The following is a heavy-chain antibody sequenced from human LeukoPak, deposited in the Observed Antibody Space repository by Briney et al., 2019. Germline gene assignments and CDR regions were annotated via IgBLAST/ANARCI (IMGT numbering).Heavy chain of an antibody. Sequence: SETLSLTCSVSGGSVSGGYSWSWIRQSPGKGLEWIGYIYESGTTYYNPSLKSRVTISVDTPKNQFSLNLTSVTAADTAFYYCARAGRTGCGGDCYPISQLWGLGTLVTVSS. D-gene: IGHD2-21*01. CDR3: ARAGRTGCGGDCYPISQL. J-gene: IGHJ1*01. CDR1: GGSVSGGYS. V-gene: IGHV4-30-2*06. CDR2: IYESGTT.